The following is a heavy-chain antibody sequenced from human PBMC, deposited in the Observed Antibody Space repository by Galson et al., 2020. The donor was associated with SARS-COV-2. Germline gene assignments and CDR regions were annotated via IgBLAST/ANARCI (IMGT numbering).Heavy chain of an antibody. Sequence: ASVKVSCKASGYTFTGYYMHWVRQAPGQGLEWMGRINPNSGGPNYAQKFQGRVTMTRDTSISTAYMELSRLRSDDTAVYYCAGEYQLLPNWFDPWGQGTLVTVSS. D-gene: IGHD2-2*01. V-gene: IGHV1-2*06. CDR1: GYTFTGYY. J-gene: IGHJ5*02. CDR2: INPNSGGP. CDR3: AGEYQLLPNWFDP.